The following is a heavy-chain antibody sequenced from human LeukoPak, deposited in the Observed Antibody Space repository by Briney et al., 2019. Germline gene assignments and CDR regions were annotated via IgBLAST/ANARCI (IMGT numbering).Heavy chain of an antibody. J-gene: IGHJ4*02. D-gene: IGHD5-24*01. CDR2: ISSSSSYI. CDR1: GFTFSSYS. Sequence: GGSLRLSCAASGFTFSSYSMDWVRQAPGKGLEWVSSISSSSSYIYYADSVKGRFTTSRDNAKNTLYLQMNSLRAEDTAVYYCARDVEMATIDYWGQGTLVTVSS. CDR3: ARDVEMATIDY. V-gene: IGHV3-21*01.